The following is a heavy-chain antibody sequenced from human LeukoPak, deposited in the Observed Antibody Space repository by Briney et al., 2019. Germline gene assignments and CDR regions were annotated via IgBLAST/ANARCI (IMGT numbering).Heavy chain of an antibody. Sequence: GGSLRLSCAASGFTFSTYNMNWVRQAPGKGLEWVPYISSSSNTIYYADSVKGQFTISRDDAQSSLYLQMKSLRDEDTAVYYCARDPSHSSGWCYDYWGQGTLVTVSS. CDR3: ARDPSHSSGWCYDY. D-gene: IGHD6-19*01. V-gene: IGHV3-48*02. CDR2: ISSSSNTI. J-gene: IGHJ4*02. CDR1: GFTFSTYN.